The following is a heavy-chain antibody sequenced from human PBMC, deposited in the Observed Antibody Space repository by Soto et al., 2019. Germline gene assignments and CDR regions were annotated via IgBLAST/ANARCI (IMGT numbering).Heavy chain of an antibody. CDR2: IWYDGSNK. CDR3: ASLSGYFPYYYYGMDV. D-gene: IGHD3-3*01. Sequence: VGSLRLSCAASGFTFSSYGMHWVRQAPGKGLEWVAVIWYDGSNKYYADSVKGRFTISRDNSKNTLYLQMNSLRAEDTAVYYCASLSGYFPYYYYGMDVWGQGTTVTVSS. CDR1: GFTFSSYG. J-gene: IGHJ6*02. V-gene: IGHV3-33*01.